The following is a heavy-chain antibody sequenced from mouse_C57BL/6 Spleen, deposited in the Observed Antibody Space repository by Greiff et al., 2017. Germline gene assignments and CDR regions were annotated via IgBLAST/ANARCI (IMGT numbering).Heavy chain of an antibody. J-gene: IGHJ1*03. CDR1: GYAFSNYW. Sequence: QVQLQQSGAELVKPGASVKISCKASGYAFSNYWMNWVKQRPGKGLEWIGQIYPGDGDTNYNGKFKGKATLTADKSSSTAYMQLSSLTSEDSAVYFCARSYGSSYGYFDDWGTGTTVTVSS. CDR2: IYPGDGDT. D-gene: IGHD1-1*01. CDR3: ARSYGSSYGYFDD. V-gene: IGHV1-80*01.